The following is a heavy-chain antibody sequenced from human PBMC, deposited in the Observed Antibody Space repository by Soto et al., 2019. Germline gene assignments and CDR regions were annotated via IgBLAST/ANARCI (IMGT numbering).Heavy chain of an antibody. CDR1: GFTFSSFA. CDR3: AKPEIILSWGNGPDY. J-gene: IGHJ4*02. Sequence: GGSLRLSCAASGFTFSSFAMNWGRQAPGKGLEWVSAISGSGGSTYYADSVKGRFTISRDNSKNTLYLQMSGLKVEDTAVYYCAKPEIILSWGNGPDYWGQGTLVTVS. CDR2: ISGSGGST. V-gene: IGHV3-23*01. D-gene: IGHD3-16*01.